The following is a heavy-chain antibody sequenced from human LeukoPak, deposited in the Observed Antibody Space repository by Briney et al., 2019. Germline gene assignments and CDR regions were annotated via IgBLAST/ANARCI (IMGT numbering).Heavy chain of an antibody. Sequence: GASVKVSCKVSGYTLTELSMHWVRQAPGKGLERMGGFDPEDGETIYAQKFQGRVTMTEDTSTDTAYMELSRLRSDDTAVYYCARTRGDDYGDANYYYYYMDVWGKGTTVTVSS. CDR3: ARTRGDDYGDANYYYYYMDV. CDR1: GYTLTELS. D-gene: IGHD4-17*01. CDR2: FDPEDGET. J-gene: IGHJ6*03. V-gene: IGHV1-24*01.